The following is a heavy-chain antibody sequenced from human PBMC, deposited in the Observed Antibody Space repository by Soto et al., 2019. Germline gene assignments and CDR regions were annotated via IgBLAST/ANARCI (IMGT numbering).Heavy chain of an antibody. CDR1: GFSLSTSGVG. J-gene: IGHJ5*02. V-gene: IGHV2-5*02. Sequence: QITLKESGPTLVKPTQTLTLTCTFSGFSLSTSGVGVGGIRQPPGKALEWLALIYLDDDKRYSPSLKSRLTITKDTSKNRVVLTMTNMDPVDTATYYCAHSLYDYVWGTNWFDPWGQGTLVTVSS. D-gene: IGHD3-16*01. CDR3: AHSLYDYVWGTNWFDP. CDR2: IYLDDDK.